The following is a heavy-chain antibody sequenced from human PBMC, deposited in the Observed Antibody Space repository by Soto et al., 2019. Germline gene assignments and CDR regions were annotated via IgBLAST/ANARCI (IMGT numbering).Heavy chain of an antibody. J-gene: IGHJ5*02. CDR3: ARLRPPGNWFDP. Sequence: SETLSLTCTVSGGSIISSSYYWVWIRQPPGKGLEWIGDVYYSGTTHYNPSLNSRVTISVDTSKNQFSLRLSSVTAADTAVYYCARLRPPGNWFDPWGQGTLVTVSS. V-gene: IGHV4-39*01. CDR1: GGSIISSSYY. CDR2: VYYSGTT.